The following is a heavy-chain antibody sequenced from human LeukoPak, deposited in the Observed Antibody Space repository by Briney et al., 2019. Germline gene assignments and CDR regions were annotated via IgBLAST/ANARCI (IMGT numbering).Heavy chain of an antibody. CDR3: AKQLGYCSDGSCYFPY. J-gene: IGHJ4*02. D-gene: IGHD2-15*01. Sequence: GGSLRLSCAASGFTFSSSAMSWVRQAPGKGLEWVSAISNNGGYTYYADSVQGRFTISRDNSKSTLCLQMNSLRAEDTAVYYCAKQLGYCSDGSCYFPYWGEGTLVTVSS. CDR2: ISNNGGYT. CDR1: GFTFSSSA. V-gene: IGHV3-23*01.